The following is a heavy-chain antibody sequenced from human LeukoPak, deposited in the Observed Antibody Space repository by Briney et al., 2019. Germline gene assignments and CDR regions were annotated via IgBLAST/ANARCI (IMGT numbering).Heavy chain of an antibody. CDR1: GVSTSSSSYY. CDR2: IYYNRNT. J-gene: IGHJ4*02. CDR3: ARIYGQIDY. D-gene: IGHD4-17*01. V-gene: IGHV4-39*01. Sequence: PSETLSLTCTVSGVSTSSSSYYWGWIRQPPGKGLEWIRSIYYNRNTCYNLSLKSRVTISVDTSKNQFSLKLSSVTAADTAVYYCARIYGQIDYWGQGTLVTVSS.